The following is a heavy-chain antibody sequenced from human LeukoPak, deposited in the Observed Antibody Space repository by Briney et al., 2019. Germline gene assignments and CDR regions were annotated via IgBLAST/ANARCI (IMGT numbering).Heavy chain of an antibody. CDR1: GFSFSDYD. CDR3: AGMDHFDY. CDR2: ISGRSSHV. D-gene: IGHD1-14*01. Sequence: GGSLRLSCSASGFSFSDYDMNWFRQAPGKGLEWISSISGRSSHVYYGDSVKGRFSISRDNAKNSLYLEMNSLRADDTAVYYCAGMDHFDYWGQGTLVTVSS. J-gene: IGHJ4*02. V-gene: IGHV3-21*01.